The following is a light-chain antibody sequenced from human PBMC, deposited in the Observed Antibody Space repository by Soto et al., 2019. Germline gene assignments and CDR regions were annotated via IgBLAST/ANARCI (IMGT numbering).Light chain of an antibody. CDR3: SSSTSSSDLYV. CDR1: SNDVGGYNF. CDR2: DVS. V-gene: IGLV2-14*03. J-gene: IGLJ1*01. Sequence: QSALTQPASVSGSPGQSITISCTGTSNDVGGYNFVSWYQQHPGKAPKLLIYDVSNRPSGVSHRFSGSKSRNTASLAISGLQAEDVADYYCSSSTSSSDLYVFGTGTKVTVL.